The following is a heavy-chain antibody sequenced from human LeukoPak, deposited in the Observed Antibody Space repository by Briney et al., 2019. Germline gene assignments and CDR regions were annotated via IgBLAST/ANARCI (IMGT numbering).Heavy chain of an antibody. Sequence: SVKVSCKASGGTFDRYAISWVRQAPGQGLEWMGGIIPIFGTANYAQKFQGRVTITTDESTSTAYMELSSLRSEDTAVYYCARGRGGGYDFWSGYYQVRPYYYYYYYMDVWGKGTTVTVSS. D-gene: IGHD3-3*01. CDR3: ARGRGGGYDFWSGYYQVRPYYYYYYYMDV. J-gene: IGHJ6*03. CDR2: IIPIFGTA. CDR1: GGTFDRYA. V-gene: IGHV1-69*05.